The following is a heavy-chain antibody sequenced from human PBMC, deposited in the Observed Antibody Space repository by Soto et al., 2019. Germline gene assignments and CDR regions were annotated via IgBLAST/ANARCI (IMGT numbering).Heavy chain of an antibody. CDR2: ISGSGGST. CDR1: GFTFSSYA. V-gene: IGHV3-23*01. CDR3: AKGPGILTGYFPDP. Sequence: GGSLILSCAASGFTFSSYAMSWVRQAPGKGLEWVSAISGSGGSTYYADSVKGRFTISRDNSKNTLYLQMNSLRAEDTAVYYCAKGPGILTGYFPDPWGQGTLVTVSS. D-gene: IGHD3-9*01. J-gene: IGHJ5*02.